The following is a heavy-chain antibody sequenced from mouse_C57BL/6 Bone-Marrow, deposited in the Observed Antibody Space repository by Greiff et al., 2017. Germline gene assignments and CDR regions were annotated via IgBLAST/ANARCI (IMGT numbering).Heavy chain of an antibody. Sequence: QVQLQQPGAELVMPGASVKLSCKASGYTFTSYWMHWVKQRPGQGLEWIGEIDPSVSYTNYNQKFKGNSTLTVDKSSSTDYMQLSSLTSEDSAVYYCVSSYYYGSSYWFAYWGQGTLVTVSA. J-gene: IGHJ3*01. D-gene: IGHD1-1*01. CDR3: VSSYYYGSSYWFAY. CDR1: GYTFTSYW. CDR2: IDPSVSYT. V-gene: IGHV1-69*01.